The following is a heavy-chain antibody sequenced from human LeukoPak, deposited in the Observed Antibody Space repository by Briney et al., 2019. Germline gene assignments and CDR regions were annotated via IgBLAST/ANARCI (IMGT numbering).Heavy chain of an antibody. CDR2: INPNSGGT. CDR1: GYTFTGYY. J-gene: IGHJ6*02. CDR3: ARDQGGYSGYDYTGRYYYYGMDV. Sequence: GASVKVSCKASGYTFTGYYMHWVRQAPGQGLEWMGWINPNSGGTNYAQKFQGWVTMTRDTSISTAYMELSRLRSDDTAVYYCARDQGGYSGYDYTGRYYYYGMDVWGQGTTVTVSS. D-gene: IGHD5-12*01. V-gene: IGHV1-2*04.